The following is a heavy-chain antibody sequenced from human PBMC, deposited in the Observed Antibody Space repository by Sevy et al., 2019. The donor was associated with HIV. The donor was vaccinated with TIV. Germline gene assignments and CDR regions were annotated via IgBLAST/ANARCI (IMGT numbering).Heavy chain of an antibody. V-gene: IGHV3-30-3*01. CDR3: VRETTMLPRGAFDF. J-gene: IGHJ3*01. CDR1: GFTFSSYP. Sequence: GGSLRLSCAASGFTFSSYPMHWVRQAPGKGLEWVSFISFDGTEKYYADSVKGRFTITRDNSKNTLFLQMNSLSAEDTAFYYCVRETTMLPRGAFDFWGQGTMVTVSS. CDR2: ISFDGTEK. D-gene: IGHD3-10*01.